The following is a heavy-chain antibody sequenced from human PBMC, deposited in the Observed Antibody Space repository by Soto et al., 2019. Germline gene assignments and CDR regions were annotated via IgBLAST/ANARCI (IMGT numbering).Heavy chain of an antibody. Sequence: EVQLVESGGGLVQPGGSLKLSCAASGFTFSDSAMHWVRQASGEGLEWLGRIRSKGNNYATEYGASLKGRFTISRDDSTTTTYLQMSILNTEDTAVYYCVRYSSTLGCFFDLWGRGTLVTVSS. J-gene: IGHJ2*01. CDR1: GFTFSDSA. CDR2: IRSKGNNYAT. D-gene: IGHD2-15*01. V-gene: IGHV3-73*02. CDR3: VRYSSTLGCFFDL.